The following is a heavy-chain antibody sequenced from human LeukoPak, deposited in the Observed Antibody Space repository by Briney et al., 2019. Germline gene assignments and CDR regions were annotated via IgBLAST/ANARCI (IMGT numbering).Heavy chain of an antibody. CDR3: ARDLLTVTTSGDY. J-gene: IGHJ4*02. CDR1: GFTFSSYW. Sequence: QAGGSLRLSCAASGFTFSSYWMHWVRQAPEKGLVWVSRINSDGIIRSYADSVKGRFTISRDNAKNTLYLQMNSLRVEDTAVYYCARDLLTVTTSGDYWGQGTLVTVSS. CDR2: INSDGIIR. D-gene: IGHD4-17*01. V-gene: IGHV3-74*01.